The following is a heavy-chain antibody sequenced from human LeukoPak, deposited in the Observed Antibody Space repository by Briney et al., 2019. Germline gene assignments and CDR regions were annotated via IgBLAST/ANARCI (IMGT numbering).Heavy chain of an antibody. CDR2: ISSSSSYI. CDR3: ARDGGTADPYFDY. Sequence: GGSLRLSCAASGFTFSSYSMNWVRQAPGKGLEWVSSISSSSSYIYYADSVKGRFTISRDNAKNSLYLQMNSLRAEDTAVYYCARDGGTADPYFDYWGQATLVTVSS. V-gene: IGHV3-21*01. CDR1: GFTFSSYS. J-gene: IGHJ4*02. D-gene: IGHD2-15*01.